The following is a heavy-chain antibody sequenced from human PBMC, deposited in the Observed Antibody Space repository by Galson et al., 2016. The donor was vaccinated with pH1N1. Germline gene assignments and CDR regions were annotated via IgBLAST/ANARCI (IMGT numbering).Heavy chain of an antibody. J-gene: IGHJ6*02. CDR3: ARGDGSTPYNYYGMDV. V-gene: IGHV1-69*01. CDR2: IIPIFRTT. D-gene: IGHD1-26*01. Sequence: QSGAEVKKPGESLKISCKASGGTFNKYAISWIRQAPGQGLEWMGGIIPIFRTTNYAQKFQARVTITADEFTSTAYMELSSLRSEDTAVYYCARGDGSTPYNYYGMDVWGQGTTVTVSS. CDR1: GGTFNKYA.